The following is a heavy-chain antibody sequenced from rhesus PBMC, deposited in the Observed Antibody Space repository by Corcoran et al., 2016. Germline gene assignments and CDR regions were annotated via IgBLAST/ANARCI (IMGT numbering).Heavy chain of an antibody. CDR3: AIDIAGFDY. J-gene: IGHJ4*01. Sequence: QVQLQQWGEGLVKPSETLSLTCAVYGGSISGYYYWSWIRPPPGKGLEWIGYIYGNSASTNYNPSLKNRVTISKDTSKNQFSLKLSSVTAADTAVYYCAIDIAGFDYWGQGVLVTVSS. V-gene: IGHV4-73*01. CDR2: IYGNSAST. CDR1: GGSISGYYY. D-gene: IGHD1-1-1*01.